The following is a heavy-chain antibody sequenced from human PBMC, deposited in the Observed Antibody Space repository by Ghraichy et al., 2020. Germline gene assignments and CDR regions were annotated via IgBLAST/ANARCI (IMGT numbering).Heavy chain of an antibody. D-gene: IGHD2-15*01. CDR3: ARGKLNCSGGSCYYPYFDY. J-gene: IGHJ4*02. CDR2: INHSGST. Sequence: GSLRLSCAVYGGSFSGYYWSWIRQPPGKGLEWIGEINHSGSTNYNPSLKSRVTISVDTSKNQFSLKLSSVTAADTAVYYCARGKLNCSGGSCYYPYFDYWGQGTLVTVSS. V-gene: IGHV4-34*01. CDR1: GGSFSGYY.